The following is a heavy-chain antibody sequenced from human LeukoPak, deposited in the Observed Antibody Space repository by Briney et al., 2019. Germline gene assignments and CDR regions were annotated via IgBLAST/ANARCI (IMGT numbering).Heavy chain of an antibody. Sequence: GGSLRLSCAASGFTFSSYAMHWVRQAPGKGLEWVAVISHDGSNKYYADSVKGRFTISRDNSKNTLYLQMNSLRAEDTAVYYCARPSETHSSGYLGSFDIWGQGTMVTVSS. V-gene: IGHV3-30-3*01. CDR2: ISHDGSNK. D-gene: IGHD3-22*01. J-gene: IGHJ3*02. CDR3: ARPSETHSSGYLGSFDI. CDR1: GFTFSSYA.